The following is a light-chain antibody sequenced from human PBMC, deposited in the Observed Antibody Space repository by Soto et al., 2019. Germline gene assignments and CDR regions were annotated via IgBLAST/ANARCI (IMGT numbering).Light chain of an antibody. CDR2: EVS. V-gene: IGLV2-18*02. Sequence: QSVLAQPPSVSGSPGQSVTISCTGTSSDVGSYNRVSWYQQPPGTAPKLMIYEVSNRPSGVPDRFSGSKSGNTASLTISGLQPEDEADYYCNSYTSSSTYGFGTGTKVTVL. CDR3: NSYTSSSTYG. CDR1: SSDVGSYNR. J-gene: IGLJ1*01.